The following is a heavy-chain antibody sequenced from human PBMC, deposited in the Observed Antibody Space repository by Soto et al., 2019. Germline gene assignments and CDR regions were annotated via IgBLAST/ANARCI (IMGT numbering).Heavy chain of an antibody. V-gene: IGHV4-34*01. CDR1: GGSFSGYY. J-gene: IGHJ3*02. Sequence: SETLSLTCAVYGGSFSGYYWSWIRQPPGKGLEWIGEINNSGSTNYNPSLKSRVTISVDTSKNQFSLKLSSVTAADTAVYYCASISSSSEKAFDIWGQGTMVTVSS. D-gene: IGHD6-6*01. CDR2: INNSGST. CDR3: ASISSSSEKAFDI.